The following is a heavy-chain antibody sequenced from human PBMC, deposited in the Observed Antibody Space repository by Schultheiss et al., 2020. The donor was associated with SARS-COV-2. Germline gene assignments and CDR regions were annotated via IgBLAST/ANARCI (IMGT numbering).Heavy chain of an antibody. D-gene: IGHD3-10*01. CDR3: ARGRGGMDV. CDR2: INPNSGGT. V-gene: IGHV1-2*04. CDR1: GYTFTDYY. Sequence: ASVKVSCKASGYTFTDYYMHWVRQAPGQGLEWMGWINPNSGGTYFAKKFQGWVTMTRDKSTSTAYMELSSLRSEDTAVYYCARGRGGMDVWGQGTTVTVSS. J-gene: IGHJ6*02.